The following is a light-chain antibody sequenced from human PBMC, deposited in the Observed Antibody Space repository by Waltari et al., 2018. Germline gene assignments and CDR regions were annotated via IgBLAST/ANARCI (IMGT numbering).Light chain of an antibody. CDR1: QSITNW. J-gene: IGKJ1*01. Sequence: DIQMTQSPSTLSESVGDRVTITCRASQSITNWLAWYQQKPGKAPKLLIYRASNLDSGVPSRFSGSGSGTEFTLTISSLQPDDFATYYCQQYDNYWTFGQGTKVEIK. CDR3: QQYDNYWT. V-gene: IGKV1-5*03. CDR2: RAS.